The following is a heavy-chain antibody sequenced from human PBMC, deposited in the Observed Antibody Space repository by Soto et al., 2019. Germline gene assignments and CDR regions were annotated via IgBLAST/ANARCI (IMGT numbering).Heavy chain of an antibody. V-gene: IGHV2-5*01. CDR2: IYWNDDK. CDR3: AHSRGEYQLLFGWPYHAFDI. D-gene: IGHD2-2*01. J-gene: IGHJ3*02. CDR1: GFSLSTSGVG. Sequence: QITLKESGPTLVKPTQTLTLTCTFSGFSLSTSGVGVGWIRQPPGKALEWLALIYWNDDKRYSPSLKSRLTITKDTSKNQVVLTMTNMDPVDTATYYCAHSRGEYQLLFGWPYHAFDIWGQGTMVTVSS.